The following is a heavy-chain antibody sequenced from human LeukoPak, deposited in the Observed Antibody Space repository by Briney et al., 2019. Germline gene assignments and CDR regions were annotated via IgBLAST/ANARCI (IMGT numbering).Heavy chain of an antibody. D-gene: IGHD1-26*01. CDR1: GGTFTSYA. CDR2: IIPISGTT. V-gene: IGHV1-69*15. CDR3: ARKLRLGGNWFDP. Sequence: SVKVSCKTSGGTFTSYAITWVLQAPGQGLEWMGKIIPISGTTNYAQKVQGRVTFTADESTSTAYMELSSLRSEDTALYYCARKLRLGGNWFDPWGQGTLVTVSS. J-gene: IGHJ5*02.